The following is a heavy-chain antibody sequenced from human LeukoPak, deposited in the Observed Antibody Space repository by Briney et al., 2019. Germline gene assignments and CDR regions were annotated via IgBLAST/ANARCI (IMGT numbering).Heavy chain of an antibody. J-gene: IGHJ4*02. CDR3: ARGRDRSKAGDH. D-gene: IGHD5-24*01. Sequence: PSETLSLTCNVYGGSCDDYYRSWIRQPPGKGLEWIGEIHPSGIFYYNSSLVSRVTISIDTSKTQFSLRLTSVTAADTAFYYCARGRDRSKAGDHWGQGSLVTVSS. V-gene: IGHV4-34*01. CDR1: GGSCDDYY. CDR2: IHPSGIF.